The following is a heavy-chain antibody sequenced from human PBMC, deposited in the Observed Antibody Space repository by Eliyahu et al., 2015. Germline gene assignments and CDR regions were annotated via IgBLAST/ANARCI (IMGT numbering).Heavy chain of an antibody. CDR3: ARGGGHY. CDR1: GYSISSGYX. Sequence: QVQLQESGPGLVKPSXTXXLXCXVSGYSISSGYXWGWIRQPPGXGLEWIGSIYHSGSTYYNPSLKSRVTISVDTSKNQFSLKLSSVTAADTAVYYCARGGGHYWGQGTLVTVSS. J-gene: IGHJ4*02. CDR2: IYHSGST. V-gene: IGHV4-38-2*02.